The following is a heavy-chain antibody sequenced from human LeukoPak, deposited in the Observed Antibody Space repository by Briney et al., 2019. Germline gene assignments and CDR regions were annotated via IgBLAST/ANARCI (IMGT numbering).Heavy chain of an antibody. V-gene: IGHV1-8*01. J-gene: IGHJ4*02. Sequence: ASVKVSCKASGYTFTSYDINWVRQATGQGLEWMGWMNPNSGNTGYAQKFQGRVTMTTGTSTSTAYMELRSLRSDDTAVYYCARDLRRGSSSWYVSGGDYWGQGTLVTVSS. CDR3: ARDLRRGSSSWYVSGGDY. D-gene: IGHD6-13*01. CDR1: GYTFTSYD. CDR2: MNPNSGNT.